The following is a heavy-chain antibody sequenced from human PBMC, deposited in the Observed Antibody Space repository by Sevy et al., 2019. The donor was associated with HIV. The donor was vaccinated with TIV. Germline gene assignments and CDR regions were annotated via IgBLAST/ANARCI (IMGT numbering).Heavy chain of an antibody. CDR2: ISAYNGNT. D-gene: IGHD2-2*01. J-gene: IGHJ6*03. CDR1: GYTFTSYG. CDR3: ARKNIVVVPADYYYYYMDV. V-gene: IGHV1-18*01. Sequence: ASVKVSCKASGYTFTSYGISWVRQAPGQGLEWMGWISAYNGNTNYAQKLQGRVTMTTDTSTSTAYTELRSLRSDDTAVYYCARKNIVVVPADYYYYYMDVWGKGTTVTVSS.